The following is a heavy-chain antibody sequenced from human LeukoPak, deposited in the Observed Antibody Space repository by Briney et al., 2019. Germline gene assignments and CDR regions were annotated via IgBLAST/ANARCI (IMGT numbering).Heavy chain of an antibody. D-gene: IGHD3-22*01. Sequence: GGSLRLSCAASGFTFSSYAMSWVRQAPGKGLEWVSAISGSGGSTYYADSVKGRFTISRDNSKNTLYLQMNSLRAEDTAVYYCASHSSGYYYFDYWGQGTLVTVSS. CDR3: ASHSSGYYYFDY. CDR1: GFTFSSYA. V-gene: IGHV3-23*01. CDR2: ISGSGGST. J-gene: IGHJ4*02.